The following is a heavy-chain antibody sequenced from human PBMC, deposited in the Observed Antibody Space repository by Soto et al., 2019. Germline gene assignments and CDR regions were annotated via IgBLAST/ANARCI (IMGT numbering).Heavy chain of an antibody. CDR2: IWLDGSNK. CDR3: ARGLWSFEY. D-gene: IGHD5-18*01. CDR1: GFTFSSYG. J-gene: IGHJ4*02. V-gene: IGHV3-33*01. Sequence: QVQLVESGGGVVQPGRSLRLSCAASGFTFSSYGMHWVRQAPGKGLEWVAVIWLDGSNKYYSDSVKGRFPISRDNSKNTLYLQMNSLRAEDPAVYYCARGLWSFEYCGQGNLVTVSS.